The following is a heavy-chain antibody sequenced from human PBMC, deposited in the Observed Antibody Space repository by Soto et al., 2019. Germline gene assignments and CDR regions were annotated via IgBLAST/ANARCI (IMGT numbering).Heavy chain of an antibody. Sequence: GASVKLSCKASGDTLTGYYMHWVRRAPGQGLEWMGWINPNSGGTNYAQKFQGWVTMTRDTSISTVYMELSRLTSDDTAVYYCARERGGDCSGDSCTGVISFVIWGEALMVTV. D-gene: IGHD2-15*01. J-gene: IGHJ3*02. CDR1: GDTLTGYY. CDR3: ARERGGDCSGDSCTGVISFVI. V-gene: IGHV1-2*04. CDR2: INPNSGGT.